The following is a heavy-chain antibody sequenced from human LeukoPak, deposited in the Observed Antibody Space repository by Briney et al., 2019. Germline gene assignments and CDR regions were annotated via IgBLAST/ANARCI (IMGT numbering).Heavy chain of an antibody. J-gene: IGHJ3*02. CDR1: GGSFSGYY. V-gene: IGHV4-34*01. CDR3: ARDTPGIAAAADI. D-gene: IGHD6-13*01. Sequence: SETLSLTCAVYGGSFSGYYWSWIREPPGKGLEWIGEINHSGSTNYNPSLKSRVTISVDTSKKQFSLKLSSVTAADTAVYYCARDTPGIAAAADIWGQGTMVTVSS. CDR2: INHSGST.